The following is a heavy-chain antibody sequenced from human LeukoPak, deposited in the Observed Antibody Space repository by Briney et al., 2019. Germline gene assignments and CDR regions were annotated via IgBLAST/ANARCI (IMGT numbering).Heavy chain of an antibody. CDR3: ATRSPSGDILTGPYYYGMDV. V-gene: IGHV1-24*01. CDR2: FYPEDGET. CDR1: GYTLTELS. J-gene: IGHJ6*04. D-gene: IGHD3-9*01. Sequence: ASVTVSCKVSGYTLTELSMHWVRQAPGKGVEWMGGFYPEDGETIYAQKFQGRVTMTEDTSTDTAYMELSRLRSEDTAVYYCATRSPSGDILTGPYYYGMDVWGKGTTVTVSS.